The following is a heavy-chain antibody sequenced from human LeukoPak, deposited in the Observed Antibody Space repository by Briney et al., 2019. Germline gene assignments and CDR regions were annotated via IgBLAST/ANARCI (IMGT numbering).Heavy chain of an antibody. D-gene: IGHD2-21*02. CDR3: ARDRIVVVTATFDY. Sequence: GGSLRLSCAASGFTFSSYAMHWVRQAPGKGLEWVAVISYDGSNKYYADSVKGRFTISRDNSKNTLYLQMNSLRAEDTAVYYCARDRIVVVTATFDYWGRGTLVTVSS. V-gene: IGHV3-30*04. J-gene: IGHJ4*02. CDR1: GFTFSSYA. CDR2: ISYDGSNK.